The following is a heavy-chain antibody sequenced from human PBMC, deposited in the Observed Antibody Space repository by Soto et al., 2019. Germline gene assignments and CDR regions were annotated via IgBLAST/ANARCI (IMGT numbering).Heavy chain of an antibody. Sequence: QVQLVESGGGVVQPGRSLRLSCAASGFTFSSYGMHWVRQAPGKGLEWVAVIWYDGSNKYYADAVKGRFTISRDNSKSSLYLQMNRLRAEDTAVYYCARDSRNYAQAEPEVAQDYMDVGGKGTKVTVSS. CDR3: ARDSRNYAQAEPEVAQDYMDV. CDR2: IWYDGSNK. J-gene: IGHJ6*03. D-gene: IGHD1-7*01. V-gene: IGHV3-33*01. CDR1: GFTFSSYG.